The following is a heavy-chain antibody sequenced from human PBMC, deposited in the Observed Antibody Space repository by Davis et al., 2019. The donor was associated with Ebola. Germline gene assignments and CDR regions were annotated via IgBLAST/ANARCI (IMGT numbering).Heavy chain of an antibody. CDR2: ISSSSSYT. V-gene: IGHV3-11*06. J-gene: IGHJ4*02. Sequence: PGGSLRLSCAASGFTFSDYYMSWIRQAPGKGLEWVSYISSSSSYTNYADSVKGRFTISGDNSKNTLYLQMNSLRAEDTAVYYCAKDLGGYFDYWGQGTLVTVSS. CDR3: AKDLGGYFDY. D-gene: IGHD3-22*01. CDR1: GFTFSDYY.